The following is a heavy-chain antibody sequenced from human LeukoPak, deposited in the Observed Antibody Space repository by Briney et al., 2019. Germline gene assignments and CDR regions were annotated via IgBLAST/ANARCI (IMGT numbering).Heavy chain of an antibody. Sequence: GASVKVSCKASGYTFTGYYMHWVRQAPGQGLEWMGWINPNSGGTNYAQKFQGRVTLTRDTSISTAYMELSRLRHDDTAVYYCARARSGEFDAFDIWGQGTMVTVSS. D-gene: IGHD3-10*01. CDR3: ARARSGEFDAFDI. CDR1: GYTFTGYY. CDR2: INPNSGGT. J-gene: IGHJ3*02. V-gene: IGHV1-2*02.